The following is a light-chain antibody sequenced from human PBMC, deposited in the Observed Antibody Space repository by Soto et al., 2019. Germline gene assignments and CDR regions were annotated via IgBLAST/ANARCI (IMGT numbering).Light chain of an antibody. V-gene: IGKV1-5*03. J-gene: IGKJ2*01. CDR1: QSISSW. Sequence: DIPMTQSPSTLSASVGDRVTITCRASQSISSWLAWYQQKPGKAPKLLIYKASSLESGGPSRFSGSGSGTEFTLTISSLQPDDFPSYYCQQYNSYSRNTFGQGTKLEIK. CDR2: KAS. CDR3: QQYNSYSRNT.